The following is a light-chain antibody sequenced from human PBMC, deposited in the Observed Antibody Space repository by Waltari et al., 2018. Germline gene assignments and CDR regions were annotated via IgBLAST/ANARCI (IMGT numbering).Light chain of an antibody. J-gene: IGKJ2*01. CDR3: QQTYSTPWYT. Sequence: DIQLTQSPSFLSASVGDRVTITCRTSQDISSYLAWYQQKPGKAPKLLIYAASILQSGVPSRFSGSASGTEFTLTISSLRPEDFASYYCQQTYSTPWYTFGQGTKLEIK. V-gene: IGKV1-9*01. CDR2: AAS. CDR1: QDISSY.